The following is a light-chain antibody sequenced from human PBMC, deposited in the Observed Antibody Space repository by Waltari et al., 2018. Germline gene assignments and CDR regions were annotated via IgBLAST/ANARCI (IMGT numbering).Light chain of an antibody. CDR1: TFPKKY. CDR3: YSTDSSGNGV. J-gene: IGLJ3*02. V-gene: IGLV3-10*01. CDR2: EDS. Sequence: SYELTQPPSVSVSPGQTARLTCSGDTFPKKYAYWYQQKSGQAPVLVIYEDSQRPSGIPERFSGSSSGTMATLTISGAQVEDEADYYCYSTDSSGNGVFGGGTKLTVL.